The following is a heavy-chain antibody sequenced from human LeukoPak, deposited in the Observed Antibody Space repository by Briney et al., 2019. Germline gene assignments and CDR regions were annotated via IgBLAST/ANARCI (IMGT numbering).Heavy chain of an antibody. J-gene: IGHJ4*02. D-gene: IGHD2-2*01. Sequence: GGFLRLSCAASGFTFSSYWMHWVRQAPGKGLVWVSRINSDGSSTSYADSVKGRFTISRDNAKNTLYLQMNSLRAEDTAVYYCARAPRGSSTSCFYWGQGTLVTVSS. CDR1: GFTFSSYW. CDR3: ARAPRGSSTSCFY. V-gene: IGHV3-74*01. CDR2: INSDGSST.